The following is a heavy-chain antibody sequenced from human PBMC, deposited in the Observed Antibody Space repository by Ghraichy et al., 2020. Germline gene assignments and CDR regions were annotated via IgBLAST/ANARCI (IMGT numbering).Heavy chain of an antibody. CDR3: ARSGSGFHHYYFDY. CDR2: VYYTGIT. CDR1: SGSISPYF. V-gene: IGHV4-59*07. D-gene: IGHD3-22*01. J-gene: IGHJ4*02. Sequence: SHTLSLTCTVSSGSISPYFWSWIRQPPGKGLEWIGYVYYTGITKYHPSLTSRVTISLDISNNQLSLKLTSVTAADTALYFCARSGSGFHHYYFDYWGQGSLVTVSS.